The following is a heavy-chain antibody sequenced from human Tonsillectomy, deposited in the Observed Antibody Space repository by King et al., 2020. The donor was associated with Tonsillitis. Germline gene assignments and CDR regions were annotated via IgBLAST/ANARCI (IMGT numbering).Heavy chain of an antibody. Sequence: VQLVESGAEVKKPGESLKISCKGSRYNFTNYWIGWVRQMPGKGLEWMGIIYPGDSDTRDSPSFQGQVTISADKSISTAYLQWSSLKASDTAMYYCARLSSGYPSYFEYWGQGTQVTVSS. J-gene: IGHJ4*02. CDR3: ARLSSGYPSYFEY. CDR1: RYNFTNYW. D-gene: IGHD5-12*01. CDR2: IYPGDSDT. V-gene: IGHV5-51*03.